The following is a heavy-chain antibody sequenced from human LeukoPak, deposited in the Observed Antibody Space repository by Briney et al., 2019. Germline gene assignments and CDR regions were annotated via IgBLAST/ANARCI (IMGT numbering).Heavy chain of an antibody. CDR1: GFTFSSYA. J-gene: IGHJ4*02. Sequence: GGSLRLSCAASGFTFSSYAMHWVRQAPGKGLEWVAVISYDGSNKFYADSVKGRFTLSRDNSKNALYLQMNSLRAEDTAVYYCAKDGGIAAAGDWGQGTLVTVSS. CDR3: AKDGGIAAAGD. V-gene: IGHV3-30-3*01. D-gene: IGHD6-13*01. CDR2: ISYDGSNK.